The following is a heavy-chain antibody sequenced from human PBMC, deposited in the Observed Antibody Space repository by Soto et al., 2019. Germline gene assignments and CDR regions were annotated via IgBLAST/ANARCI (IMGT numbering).Heavy chain of an antibody. CDR3: ARKFEDYYDSSGYPQALYGMDV. CDR2: IIPILGIA. D-gene: IGHD3-22*01. CDR1: GGTFSSYT. Sequence: GASVEVSCQASGGTFSSYTISWVRQAPGQGLEWMGRIIPILGIANYAQKFQGRVTITADKSTSTAYMELSSLRSEDTAVYYCARKFEDYYDSSGYPQALYGMDVWGQGTTVTVSS. V-gene: IGHV1-69*02. J-gene: IGHJ6*02.